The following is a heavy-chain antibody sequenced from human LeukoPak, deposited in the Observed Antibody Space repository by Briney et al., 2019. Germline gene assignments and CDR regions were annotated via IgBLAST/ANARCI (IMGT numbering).Heavy chain of an antibody. Sequence: SEALSVTCTVSRVSINSGDDYWSWIRQPPGKGLEWIGYNHYSGSSYYIPSLKSRVTISLDTSKHQFSLELTSVTAADTAVYYCARRGVGKAFDHWGQGTLVTVSS. V-gene: IGHV4-30-4*08. CDR2: NHYSGSS. CDR3: ARRGVGKAFDH. CDR1: RVSINSGDDY. J-gene: IGHJ5*02. D-gene: IGHD3-10*01.